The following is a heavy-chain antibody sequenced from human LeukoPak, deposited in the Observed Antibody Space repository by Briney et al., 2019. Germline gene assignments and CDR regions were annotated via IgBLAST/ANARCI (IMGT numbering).Heavy chain of an antibody. D-gene: IGHD2-21*01. CDR2: MYTNGES. V-gene: IGHV4-4*07. J-gene: IGHJ3*02. CDR3: ARVVLLIAPTFDI. Sequence: SETLSLTCTVSGGSINSQYWSWIRQPAGKGLEWIGRMYTNGESDYNPSLKSRVTISVDTSKNQFSLKLSSVTAADTAVYYCARVVLLIAPTFDIWGQGTMVTVSS. CDR1: GGSINSQY.